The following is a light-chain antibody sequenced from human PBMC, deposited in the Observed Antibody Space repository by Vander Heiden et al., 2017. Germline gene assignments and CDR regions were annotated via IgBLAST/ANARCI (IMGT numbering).Light chain of an antibody. CDR1: QSIDTY. V-gene: IGKV1-39*01. Sequence: DIQMTQSADALSAAVGDRVNITCRTSQSIDTYVNWYQQKPGKAPKLLIYVASSLQSGVPSRFSGSGSWTHFTLTISSLQPEDFATYYCQQSYSSPRLTFGGGTKVEIK. J-gene: IGKJ4*01. CDR2: VAS. CDR3: QQSYSSPRLT.